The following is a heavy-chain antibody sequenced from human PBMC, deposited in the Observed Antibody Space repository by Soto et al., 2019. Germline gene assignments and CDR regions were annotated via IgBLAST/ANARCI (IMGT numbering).Heavy chain of an antibody. D-gene: IGHD6-19*01. CDR2: ISSSSSYI. CDR1: GFTFSSYS. Sequence: EVQLVESGGGLVKPGGSLRLSCAASGFTFSSYSMNWVRQAPGKGLEWVSSISSSSSYIYYADSVKGRFTISRDNAKNSLYLQMNSLRAEDTAVYYCARHIAVAGTLPNWFDPWVQGTLVTVSS. CDR3: ARHIAVAGTLPNWFDP. J-gene: IGHJ5*02. V-gene: IGHV3-21*01.